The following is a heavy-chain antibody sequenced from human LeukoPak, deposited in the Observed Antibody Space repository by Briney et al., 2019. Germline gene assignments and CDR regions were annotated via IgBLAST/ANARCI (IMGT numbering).Heavy chain of an antibody. J-gene: IGHJ3*02. D-gene: IGHD3-9*01. CDR1: GYTLTELS. CDR3: ATERYDIPPQMGAFDI. V-gene: IGHV1-24*01. CDR2: FDPEDGET. Sequence: GASVKVSCKVSGYTLTELSMHWVRQAPGKGLEWMGGFDPEDGETIYAQKFQGRVTMTEDTSTDTAYMELSSLRSEDTAVYYCATERYDIPPQMGAFDIWGQGTMVTVSS.